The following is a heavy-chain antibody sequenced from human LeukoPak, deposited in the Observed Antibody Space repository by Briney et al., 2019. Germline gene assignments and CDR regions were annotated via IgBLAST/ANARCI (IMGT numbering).Heavy chain of an antibody. CDR1: GFTVSSNY. CDR2: IYSGGST. V-gene: IGHV3-53*01. J-gene: IGHJ5*02. D-gene: IGHD3-22*01. Sequence: PGGSLRLSCAASGFTVSSNYMSWVRQAPGKGLEWVSVIYSGGSTYYADSVKGRFTISRDNSKNTLYLQMNSLRAEDTAVYYCARFDDRYWLDPWGQGTLVTVSS. CDR3: ARFDDRYWLDP.